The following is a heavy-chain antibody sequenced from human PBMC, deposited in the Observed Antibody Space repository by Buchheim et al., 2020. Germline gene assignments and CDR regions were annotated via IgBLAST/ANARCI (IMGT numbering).Heavy chain of an antibody. V-gene: IGHV1-2*02. CDR2: INPNNGDT. D-gene: IGHD3-22*01. CDR3: ARFHYDTSMDV. Sequence: QVQLVQSGAEVKKPGASVKVSCKASGYTFTSYYMHWVRQAPGQGLEWMGWINPNNGDTNYAQKFQGRVNMTRETSISTVYMELSRLRSDDTAVYYCARFHYDTSMDVWGQGTT. J-gene: IGHJ6*02. CDR1: GYTFTSYY.